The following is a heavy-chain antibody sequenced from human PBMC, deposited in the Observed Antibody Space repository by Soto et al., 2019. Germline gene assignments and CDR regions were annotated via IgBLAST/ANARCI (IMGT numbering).Heavy chain of an antibody. J-gene: IGHJ4*02. Sequence: EASVKVSCKASGGTFSSYAISWVRQAPGQGLEWMGGIIPIFGTANYAQKFQGRVTITADESTSTAYMELSSLRSEDTAVYYCASSYYDSSGYYSYYFDYWGQGTLVTVSS. D-gene: IGHD3-22*01. CDR2: IIPIFGTA. CDR1: GGTFSSYA. V-gene: IGHV1-69*13. CDR3: ASSYYDSSGYYSYYFDY.